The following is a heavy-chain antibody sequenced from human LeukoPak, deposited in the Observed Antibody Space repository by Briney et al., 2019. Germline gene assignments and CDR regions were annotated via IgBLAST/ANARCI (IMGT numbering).Heavy chain of an antibody. CDR2: LDPEDGET. CDR1: GYTLTELS. CDR3: AAETAHYDFWSGYYTG. J-gene: IGHJ4*02. V-gene: IGHV1-24*01. D-gene: IGHD3-3*01. Sequence: ASVKVSCKVSGYTLTELSMHWVRQAPGKGLECMGGLDPEDGETIYAQKFQGRVTMTEDTSTDTAYMELSSLRSEDTAVYYCAAETAHYDFWSGYYTGWGQGTLVTVSS.